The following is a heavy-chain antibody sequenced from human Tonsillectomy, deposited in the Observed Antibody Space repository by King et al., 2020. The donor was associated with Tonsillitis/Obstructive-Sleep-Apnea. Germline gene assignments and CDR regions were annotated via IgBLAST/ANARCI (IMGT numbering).Heavy chain of an antibody. V-gene: IGHV3-72*01. CDR3: ARAVAGTLSWFDP. Sequence: VQLVESGGGLVQPGGSLRLSCAVSGFTFSDHYMDWVRQAPGQGLEWVGRTRNKANSYTIDYSASVKGRFIISSDDSKNSLYLQMNSLKTEDTAVYYCARAVAGTLSWFDPWGRGTLVTVSS. CDR2: TRNKANSYTI. CDR1: GFTFSDHY. D-gene: IGHD6-19*01. J-gene: IGHJ5*02.